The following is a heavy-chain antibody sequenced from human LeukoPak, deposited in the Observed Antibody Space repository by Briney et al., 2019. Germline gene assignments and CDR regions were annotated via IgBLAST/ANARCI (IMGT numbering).Heavy chain of an antibody. Sequence: SEILSLTCTVSGGSISSYYWSWIRQPAGKGLEWIGRIYTSGSTNYNPSLKSRVTMSVDTSKNQFSLKLSSVTAADTAVYYCARLITMVRGVPLWFDPWGQGTLVTVSS. CDR1: GGSISSYY. D-gene: IGHD3-10*01. CDR3: ARLITMVRGVPLWFDP. CDR2: IYTSGST. V-gene: IGHV4-4*07. J-gene: IGHJ5*02.